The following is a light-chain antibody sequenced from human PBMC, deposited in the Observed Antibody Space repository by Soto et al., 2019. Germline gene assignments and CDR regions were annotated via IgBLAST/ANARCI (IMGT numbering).Light chain of an antibody. CDR2: DAS. V-gene: IGKV3-20*01. Sequence: EIASTQSPATLSVSPGERATLSCRASQSVSSNLAWYQQKPGQAPRLLIYDASSRATGIPDRFSGSGSGTDFTLTISRLEPEDFAVYYCQQYGSSPGVTVGQGTRLEIK. CDR1: QSVSSN. J-gene: IGKJ5*01. CDR3: QQYGSSPGVT.